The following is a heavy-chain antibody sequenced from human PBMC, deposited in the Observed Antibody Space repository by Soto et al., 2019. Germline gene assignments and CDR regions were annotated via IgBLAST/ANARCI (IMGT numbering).Heavy chain of an antibody. J-gene: IGHJ4*02. D-gene: IGHD4-17*01. CDR1: GFTFSSYG. V-gene: IGHV4-4*02. CDR2: IYHSGST. CDR3: AREGNVLRRYYFDY. Sequence: QVQLVESGGGVVQPGRSLRLSCAASGFTFSSYGMHWVRQAPGKGLEWIGEIYHSGSTNYNPSLKSRVTISVDKSKNQFSLKLSSVTAADTAVYYCAREGNVLRRYYFDYWGQGTLVTVSS.